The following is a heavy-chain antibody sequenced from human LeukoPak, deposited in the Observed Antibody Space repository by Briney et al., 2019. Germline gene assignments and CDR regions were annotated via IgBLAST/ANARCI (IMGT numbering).Heavy chain of an antibody. V-gene: IGHV1-8*02. CDR1: GYTFTSYD. CDR3: ARGYCSGGSCYSYYYYNYMDV. D-gene: IGHD2-15*01. CDR2: MNPNSGNT. Sequence: ASVKVSCKASGYTFTSYDINWVRQATGQGLEWMGWMNPNSGNTGYAQKFQGRVTMTRNTSTSTAYMELSSLRSEDTAVYYCARGYCSGGSCYSYYYYNYMDVWGKGTTVTVSS. J-gene: IGHJ6*03.